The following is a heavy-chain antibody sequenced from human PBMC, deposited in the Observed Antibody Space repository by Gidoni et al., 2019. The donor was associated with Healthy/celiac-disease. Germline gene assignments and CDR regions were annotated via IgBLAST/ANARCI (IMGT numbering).Heavy chain of an antibody. Sequence: QLQLQESGPGLVKPSETLSLTCTVSGGSISSSSYYWGWIRQPPGKGLEWIGSIYYSGSTYYNPSLKSRVTISVDTSKNQFSLKLSSVTAADTAVYYCARGHSDNYESADAFDIWGQGTMVTVSS. CDR3: ARGHSDNYESADAFDI. D-gene: IGHD4-4*01. V-gene: IGHV4-39*07. CDR2: IYYSGST. J-gene: IGHJ3*02. CDR1: GGSISSSSYY.